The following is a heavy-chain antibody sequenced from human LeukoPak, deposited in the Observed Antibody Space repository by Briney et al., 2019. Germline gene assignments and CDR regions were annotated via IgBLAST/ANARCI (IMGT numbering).Heavy chain of an antibody. CDR3: AKSGYYDSSGYDY. CDR2: ISWDGGST. Sequence: GGSLRLSCAASGFTFDDYAMHWVRQAPGKGLEWVSLISWDGGSTYYADSVKGRFTISRDNSKNSLYLQMNSLRAEDTALYYCAKSGYYDSSGYDYWGQGTLVTASS. D-gene: IGHD3-22*01. CDR1: GFTFDDYA. V-gene: IGHV3-43D*03. J-gene: IGHJ4*02.